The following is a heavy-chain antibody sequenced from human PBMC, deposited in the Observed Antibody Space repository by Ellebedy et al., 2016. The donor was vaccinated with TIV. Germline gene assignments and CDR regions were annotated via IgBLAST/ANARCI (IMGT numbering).Heavy chain of an antibody. CDR3: ARRIAAAGFNWFDP. CDR1: GYSFTSYW. D-gene: IGHD6-13*01. V-gene: IGHV5-51*01. J-gene: IGHJ5*02. Sequence: GESLTISXKGSGYSFTSYWIGWVRQMPGKGLEWMGIIYPGDSDTRYSPSFQGQVTISADKSISTAYLQWSSLKASDTAMYYCARRIAAAGFNWFDPWGQGTLVTVSS. CDR2: IYPGDSDT.